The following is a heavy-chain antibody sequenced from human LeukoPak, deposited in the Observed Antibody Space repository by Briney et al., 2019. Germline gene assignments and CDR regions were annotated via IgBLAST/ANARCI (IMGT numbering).Heavy chain of an antibody. Sequence: SETLSLTCAVYGGSFSGYYWSWIRQPPGKGLEWIGEINHSGSTNYNPSLKSRVTISVDTSKNQFSLKLSSVTAADTAMYYCARGRIVVVVAARNWFDPWGQGTLVTVSS. J-gene: IGHJ5*02. CDR1: GGSFSGYY. D-gene: IGHD2-15*01. CDR3: ARGRIVVVVAARNWFDP. CDR2: INHSGST. V-gene: IGHV4-34*01.